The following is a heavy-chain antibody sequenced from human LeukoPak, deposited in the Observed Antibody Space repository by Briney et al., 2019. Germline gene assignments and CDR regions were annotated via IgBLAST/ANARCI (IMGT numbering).Heavy chain of an antibody. V-gene: IGHV4-34*01. J-gene: IGHJ1*01. CDR2: INHSGST. CDR3: AGRYYYDSSYDFQH. Sequence: SSETLSLTCAVYGGSFSGYYWSWIRQPPGKGLEWIGEINHSGSTNYNPSLKSRVTISVDTSKNQFSLKLSSVTAADTAVYYCAGRYYYDSSYDFQHWGQGTLVTVSS. CDR1: GGSFSGYY. D-gene: IGHD3-22*01.